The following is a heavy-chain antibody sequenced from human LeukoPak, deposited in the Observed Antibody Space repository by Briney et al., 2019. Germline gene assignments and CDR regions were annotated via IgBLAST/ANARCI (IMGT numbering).Heavy chain of an antibody. J-gene: IGHJ4*02. CDR2: INHSGST. CDR1: GGSFSGYC. CDR3: ARLGPYDYVWGSYLRSRAAFDY. Sequence: SETLSLTCAVYGGSFSGYCWSWIRQPPGKGLEWIGEINHSGSTNYNPSLKSRVTISVDTSKNQFSLKLSSVTAADTAVYYCARLGPYDYVWGSYLRSRAAFDYWGQGTLVTVSS. D-gene: IGHD3-16*02. V-gene: IGHV4-34*01.